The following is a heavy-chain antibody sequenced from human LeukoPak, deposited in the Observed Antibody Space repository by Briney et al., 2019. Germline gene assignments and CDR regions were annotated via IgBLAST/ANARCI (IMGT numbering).Heavy chain of an antibody. Sequence: AASVKVSCKASGGTFSSYAISWVRQAPGQGLEWMGWMNPNSGNTGYAQKFQGRVTMTRNTSISTAYMELSSLRSEDTAVYYCARGLYYYDSSGSTVGRYDYWGQGTLVTVSS. CDR2: MNPNSGNT. CDR1: GGTFSSYA. V-gene: IGHV1-8*02. D-gene: IGHD3-22*01. CDR3: ARGLYYYDSSGSTVGRYDY. J-gene: IGHJ4*02.